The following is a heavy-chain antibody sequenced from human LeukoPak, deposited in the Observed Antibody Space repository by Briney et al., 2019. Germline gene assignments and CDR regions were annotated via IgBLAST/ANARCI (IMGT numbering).Heavy chain of an antibody. CDR3: AKDSSNWAEDY. J-gene: IGHJ4*02. V-gene: IGHV3-30*02. D-gene: IGHD7-27*01. Sequence: GSLRLSCAASGFTFSSYGMHWVRQAPGTGLEWVAFIRHDGSNKYHADSVRGRFTISRDNSKNTLYLQMNSLRAEDTAVYYCAKDSSNWAEDYWGQGSLVTVSS. CDR1: GFTFSSYG. CDR2: IRHDGSNK.